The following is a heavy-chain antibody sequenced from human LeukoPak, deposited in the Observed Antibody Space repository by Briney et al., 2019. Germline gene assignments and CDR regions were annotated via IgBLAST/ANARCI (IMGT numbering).Heavy chain of an antibody. CDR2: ISSSGSTI. V-gene: IGHV3-48*03. Sequence: PGGSLRLSCAASGFTFSSYEMNWVRQAPGKGLEWVSYISSSGSTIYYADSVKGRFTISRDNAKNSPYLQMNSLRAEDTAVYYCARKASYGSGSYFDYWGQGTLVTVSS. D-gene: IGHD3-10*01. J-gene: IGHJ4*02. CDR1: GFTFSSYE. CDR3: ARKASYGSGSYFDY.